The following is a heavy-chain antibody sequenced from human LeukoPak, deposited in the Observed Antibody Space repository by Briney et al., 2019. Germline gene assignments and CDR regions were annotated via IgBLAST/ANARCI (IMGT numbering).Heavy chain of an antibody. D-gene: IGHD3-9*01. J-gene: IGHJ4*02. CDR3: ARQGYDILTAYRTPFHY. V-gene: IGHV4-31*03. CDR1: GGSISSGGYY. Sequence: SETLSLTCTVSGGSISSGGYYWSWIRQHPGKGLEWIGYIYYSGSTYYNPSLKSRVTISVDTSKNQFSLKLSSVTAADTAVYYCARQGYDILTAYRTPFHYWGQGTLVTVSS. CDR2: IYYSGST.